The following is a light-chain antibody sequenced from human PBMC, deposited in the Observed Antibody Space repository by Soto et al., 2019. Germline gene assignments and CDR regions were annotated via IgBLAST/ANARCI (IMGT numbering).Light chain of an antibody. CDR2: GAS. CDR1: QAIRNY. Sequence: DIQMTQSPSSLSASVGDRVTVTCRASQAIRNYVAWYQQKPGEVPTLLISGASTLQSGVLSRFSGSGSGTDFTLTSSSLQPEDVATYYCQKYNGVPLTFGGGTKVEIK. V-gene: IGKV1-27*01. CDR3: QKYNGVPLT. J-gene: IGKJ4*01.